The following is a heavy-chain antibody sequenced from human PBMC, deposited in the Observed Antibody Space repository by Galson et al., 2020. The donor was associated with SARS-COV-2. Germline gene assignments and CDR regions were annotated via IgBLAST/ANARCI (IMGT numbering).Heavy chain of an antibody. CDR1: GFTFSSYE. D-gene: IGHD3-22*01. Sequence: GGSLRLSCAASGFTFSSYEMNWVRQAPGKGLEWVSYISSSGSTIYYADSVKGRFTISRDNAKNSLYLQMNSLRAKDTAVYYCARGGLRDSSGYPLYWGQGTLVTVSS. CDR2: ISSSGSTI. CDR3: ARGGLRDSSGYPLY. J-gene: IGHJ4*02. V-gene: IGHV3-48*03.